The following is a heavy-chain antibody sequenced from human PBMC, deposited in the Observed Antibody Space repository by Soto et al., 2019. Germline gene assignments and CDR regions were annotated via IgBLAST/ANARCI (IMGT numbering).Heavy chain of an antibody. V-gene: IGHV4-34*01. CDR2: INHTGGT. CDR3: ATRITVFGLLIPPFDP. Sequence: SETLSLTCAVYGGSVNGYYWNWNRQPPGKGLEWIGEINHTGGTHYNPSLKSRVTMSVDTSKNQFSLRLSSVTAADTAIYYCATRITVFGLLIPPFDPWGQGTQVTVSS. J-gene: IGHJ5*02. CDR1: GGSVNGYY. D-gene: IGHD3-3*01.